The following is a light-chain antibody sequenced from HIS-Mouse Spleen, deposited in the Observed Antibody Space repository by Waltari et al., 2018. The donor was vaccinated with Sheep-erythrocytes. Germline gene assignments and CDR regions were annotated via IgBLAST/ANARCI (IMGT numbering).Light chain of an antibody. CDR3: CSYAGSYTLV. CDR2: DVS. J-gene: IGLJ3*02. V-gene: IGLV2-11*01. CDR1: SSDVGGYNY. Sequence: QSALPQPRSVSGSPGQSVTIPCTGTSSDVGGYNYVYWYQQHPGKAPKPMIYDVSKRPSGVPDRFSGSKSGNTASLTISGLQAEDEADYYCCSYAGSYTLVFGGGTKLTVL.